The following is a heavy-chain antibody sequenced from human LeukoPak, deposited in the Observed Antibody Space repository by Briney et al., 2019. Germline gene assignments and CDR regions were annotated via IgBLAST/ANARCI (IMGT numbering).Heavy chain of an antibody. D-gene: IGHD3-10*01. J-gene: IGHJ4*02. CDR3: AREDYGSGSKYFDY. CDR1: GFTFSNYA. CDR2: ISSNGGST. Sequence: GGSLRLSCTASGFTFSNYAMHWVRQAPGKGLEYVAAISSNGGSTYYANSVKGRVTISRDNSKNTLHLQMGSLRAEDMAVYYCAREDYGSGSKYFDYWGQGTLVTVSS. V-gene: IGHV3-64*01.